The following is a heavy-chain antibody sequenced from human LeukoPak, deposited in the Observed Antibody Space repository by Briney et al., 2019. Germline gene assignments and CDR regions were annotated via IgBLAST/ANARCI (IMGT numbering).Heavy chain of an antibody. J-gene: IGHJ4*02. CDR2: IYPGDSDT. V-gene: IGHV5-51*01. CDR3: ARLHYDFWSGYLDTGDYYFDY. D-gene: IGHD3-3*01. Sequence: GESLKISCKGSGYSFTSYWIGWVRQMPGKGLEWMGIIYPGDSDTRYSPSFQGQVTISADKSISTAYLQWSSLKASDIAMYYCARLHYDFWSGYLDTGDYYFDYWGQGTLVTVSS. CDR1: GYSFTSYW.